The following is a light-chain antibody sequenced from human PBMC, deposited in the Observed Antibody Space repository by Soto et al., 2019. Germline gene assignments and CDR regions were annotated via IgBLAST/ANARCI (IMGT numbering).Light chain of an antibody. CDR1: SSDVGSYNV. J-gene: IGLJ2*01. CDR3: CSYAGSSTFVV. V-gene: IGLV2-23*02. Sequence: SALTQPASVSGSPGQSITISCTGTSSDVGSYNVVSWYQQHPGKAPKLMIYEVTKRPSGVSNRFSGSKSGNTASLTISGLQAEDEADYYCCSYAGSSTFVVFGGGTKLTVL. CDR2: EVT.